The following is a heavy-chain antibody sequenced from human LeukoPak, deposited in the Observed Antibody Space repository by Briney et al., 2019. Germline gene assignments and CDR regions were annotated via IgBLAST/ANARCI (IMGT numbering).Heavy chain of an antibody. J-gene: IGHJ6*02. Sequence: GGSLRLSCAASGFTFSSYWMSLVRQAPGKGLEWVANIKQDGSEKYYVDSVKGRFTISRDNAKNSLYLQMNSLRAEDTAVYYCARDVRDYGDYVGYGMDVWGQGTTVTVSS. CDR3: ARDVRDYGDYVGYGMDV. D-gene: IGHD4-17*01. V-gene: IGHV3-7*01. CDR2: IKQDGSEK. CDR1: GFTFSSYW.